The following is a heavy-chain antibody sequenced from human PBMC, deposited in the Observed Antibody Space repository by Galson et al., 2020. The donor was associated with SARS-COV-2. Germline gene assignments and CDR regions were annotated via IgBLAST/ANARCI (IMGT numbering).Heavy chain of an antibody. CDR2: IYPGDSDT. Sequence: KIGESLKISCKGSGYSFTSYWIGWVRQMPGKGLEWMGIIYPGDSDTRYSPSFQGQVTISADKSISTAYLQWSSLKASDTAMYYCARHGVFEYSSSPDGIYYYCGMDVWGQGTTVTVSS. D-gene: IGHD6-6*01. V-gene: IGHV5-51*01. CDR3: ARHGVFEYSSSPDGIYYYCGMDV. J-gene: IGHJ6*02. CDR1: GYSFTSYW.